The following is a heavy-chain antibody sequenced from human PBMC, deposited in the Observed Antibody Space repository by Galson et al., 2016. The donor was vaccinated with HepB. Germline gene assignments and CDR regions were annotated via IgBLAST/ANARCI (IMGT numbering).Heavy chain of an antibody. CDR1: GFPFSSYG. CDR2: IKQDGSDR. CDR3: ARDNGDTWTRRSHPLYWYFDL. D-gene: IGHD3-10*01. Sequence: SLRLSCAASGFPFSSYGMHWVRQAPGKGLEWVANIKQDGSDRYLVDSVKDRFTISRDNANNLVFLQMNSLRVEDTAVYYCARDNGDTWTRRSHPLYWYFDLWGRGTQVTVSS. V-gene: IGHV3-7*03. J-gene: IGHJ2*01.